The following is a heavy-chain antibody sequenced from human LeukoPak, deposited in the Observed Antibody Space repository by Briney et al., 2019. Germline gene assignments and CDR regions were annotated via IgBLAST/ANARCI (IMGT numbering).Heavy chain of an antibody. J-gene: IGHJ4*02. CDR3: AKESITMIVVVIYYFDY. Sequence: GGSLRLSCAASGFTFSSYAMSWVRQAPGKGLEWVLAISGSGGSTYYADSVKGRFTISRDNSKNTLYLQMNSLRAEDTAVYYCAKESITMIVVVIYYFDYWGQGTLVTVSS. D-gene: IGHD3-22*01. CDR1: GFTFSSYA. CDR2: ISGSGGST. V-gene: IGHV3-23*01.